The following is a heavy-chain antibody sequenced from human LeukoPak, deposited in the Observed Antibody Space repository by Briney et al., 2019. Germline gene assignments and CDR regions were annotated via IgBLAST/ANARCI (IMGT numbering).Heavy chain of an antibody. CDR1: GFTFSSYW. Sequence: GSLRLSCAASGFTFSSYWMHWVRPAPGKGLVWVSRINSGGSSTSYADSVKGRFTISRDNAKNTLYLQMNSLRAEDTAVYYCARELGNWNYFGYWGQGTLVTVSS. CDR2: INSGGSST. CDR3: ARELGNWNYFGY. D-gene: IGHD1-1*01. V-gene: IGHV3-74*01. J-gene: IGHJ4*02.